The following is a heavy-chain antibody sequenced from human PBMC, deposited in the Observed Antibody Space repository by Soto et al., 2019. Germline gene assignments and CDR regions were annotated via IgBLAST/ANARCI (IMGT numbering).Heavy chain of an antibody. CDR2: NIPILGIA. D-gene: IGHD2-21*01. CDR1: GSTFRSYT. J-gene: IGHJ4*02. V-gene: IGHV1-69*02. CDR3: ASEPPGVCWFDY. Sequence: QVQLVQSVAEVKKPWSSVKVSCKASGSTFRSYTISWGRLAPGQGHEWMGRNIPILGIANYTPKFQGRVTVTADKSTSTADMELSSLISEDTAEDYCASEPPGVCWFDYCGQGTLVTVSS.